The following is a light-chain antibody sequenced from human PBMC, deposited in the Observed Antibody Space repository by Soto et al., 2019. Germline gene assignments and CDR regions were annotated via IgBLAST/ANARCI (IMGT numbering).Light chain of an antibody. V-gene: IGLV2-14*01. J-gene: IGLJ1*01. CDR3: SSYTSSSTRV. CDR2: DVS. Sequence: QSVLTQPASVSGSPGQSITISCTGTSSDVGGYNYVSWYQQHPGKAPKLMIYDVSNRPSGVSNRFSGSKSGNTASLTISGLQAEDESDYYCSSYTSSSTRVFGIGTKVXXL. CDR1: SSDVGGYNY.